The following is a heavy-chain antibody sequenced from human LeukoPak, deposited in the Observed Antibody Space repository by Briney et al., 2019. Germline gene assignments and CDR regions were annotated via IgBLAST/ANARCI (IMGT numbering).Heavy chain of an antibody. D-gene: IGHD6-19*01. J-gene: IGHJ4*02. Sequence: SETLSLTCAVSGGSISYSYWNWIRQSPGRGLEWIGYIYYSGSTNYNPSLKSRVTISVDTSKNQFSLTVNSVTAADTAVYYCARSGTSSGWPYFDYWGQGTLVTVSS. CDR3: ARSGTSSGWPYFDY. V-gene: IGHV4-59*01. CDR1: GGSISYSY. CDR2: IYYSGST.